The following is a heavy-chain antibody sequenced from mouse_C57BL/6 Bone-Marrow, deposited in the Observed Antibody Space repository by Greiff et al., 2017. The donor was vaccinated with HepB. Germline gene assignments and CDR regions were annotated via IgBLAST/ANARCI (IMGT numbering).Heavy chain of an antibody. CDR3: ARSYGEFDY. V-gene: IGHV7-3*01. D-gene: IGHD1-1*02. J-gene: IGHJ2*01. CDR1: GFTFTDYY. Sequence: EVKLVESGGGLVQPGGSLSLSCAASGFTFTDYYMSWVRQPPGKALEWLGFIRNKANGYTTEYSASVKGRFTISRDNSQSILYLQMNALRAEDSATYYWARSYGEFDYWGQGTTPTVSS. CDR2: IRNKANGYTT.